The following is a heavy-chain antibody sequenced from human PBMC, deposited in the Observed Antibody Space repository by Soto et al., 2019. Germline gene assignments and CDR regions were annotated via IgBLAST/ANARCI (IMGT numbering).Heavy chain of an antibody. J-gene: IGHJ4*02. Sequence: GASVKVSCKASGGTFSSYAISWVRQAPGQGLEWMGGIIPIFGTANYAQKFQGRVTITADESTSTAYMELSSLRSEDTAVYYCATEMATIRNFDYWGQGTLVTVSS. CDR2: IIPIFGTA. D-gene: IGHD5-12*01. CDR1: GGTFSSYA. CDR3: ATEMATIRNFDY. V-gene: IGHV1-69*13.